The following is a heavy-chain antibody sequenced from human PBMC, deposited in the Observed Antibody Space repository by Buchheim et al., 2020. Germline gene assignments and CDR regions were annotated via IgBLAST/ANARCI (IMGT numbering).Heavy chain of an antibody. Sequence: QVQLVQSGAEVKKPGASVKVSCKASGYTFTSYDINWVRQATGQGLEWMGWMNPNSGNTGYAQKFQGRVTMTRDTSISTAYMELSRLGSADTDVYYCARDECYHWYFDLWGRGTL. J-gene: IGHJ2*01. CDR3: ARDECYHWYFDL. CDR2: MNPNSGNT. CDR1: GYTFTSYD. D-gene: IGHD2-21*01. V-gene: IGHV1-8*01.